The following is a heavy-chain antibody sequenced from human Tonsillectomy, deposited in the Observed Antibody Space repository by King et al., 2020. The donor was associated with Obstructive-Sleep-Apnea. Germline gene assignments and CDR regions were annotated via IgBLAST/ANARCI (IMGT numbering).Heavy chain of an antibody. J-gene: IGHJ5*02. Sequence: QLQESGPGLVKPSETLSLTCTVSGGFISSSSYYWGWIRQPPRKGLEWIGGIYYSGSTYYNTSLKSRVTISVDTSKNQFSLKLSSVTAADTAVYYCARPYYDILTGSFNWFDPWGQGTLVTVSS. CDR1: GGFISSSSYY. CDR3: ARPYYDILTGSFNWFDP. D-gene: IGHD3-9*01. CDR2: IYYSGST. V-gene: IGHV4-39*07.